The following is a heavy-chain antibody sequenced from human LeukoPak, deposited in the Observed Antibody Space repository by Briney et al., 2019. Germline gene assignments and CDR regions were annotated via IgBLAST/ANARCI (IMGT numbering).Heavy chain of an antibody. CDR2: ISGYNGNT. D-gene: IGHD2-2*01. V-gene: IGHV1-18*01. Sequence: ASVKVSCKASGYTFTSYGISWVRQAPGQGLEWMGWISGYNGNTNYAQKLQGRVTMTTDTSTNTAYMELRSLRSDDTAVYYCAREGDSTSQHTLDAFDIWGQGTMVTVSS. CDR1: GYTFTSYG. J-gene: IGHJ3*02. CDR3: AREGDSTSQHTLDAFDI.